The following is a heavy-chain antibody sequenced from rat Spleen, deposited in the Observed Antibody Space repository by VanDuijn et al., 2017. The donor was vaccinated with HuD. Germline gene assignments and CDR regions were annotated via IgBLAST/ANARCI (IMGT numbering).Heavy chain of an antibody. Sequence: EVQLVESGGGLVQPGGSLKLSCGASGFTFSDYYMAWVRQAPTKGLEWVASISYDGGSSYYRDSVKGRFTISRDNAKSSLYLQMNSLKSEDTATYYCARLGDTHYGYNPLDAWGQGASVTVSS. CDR3: ARLGDTHYGYNPLDA. J-gene: IGHJ4*01. V-gene: IGHV5-20*01. CDR1: GFTFSDYY. D-gene: IGHD1-9*01. CDR2: ISYDGGSS.